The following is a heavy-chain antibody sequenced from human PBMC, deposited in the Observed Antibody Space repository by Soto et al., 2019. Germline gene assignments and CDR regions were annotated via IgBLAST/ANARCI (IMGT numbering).Heavy chain of an antibody. D-gene: IGHD1-26*01. Sequence: PGGSLRLSCVASGFTFSSHWMSWVRQTPGKGLEWVANIKQDGSEKYYVDSVKGRFTISRDNAKNSLYLQMNSLRVEDTAVCYCASPGGDTPLSWFDRWGQGTRVTVSS. CDR1: GFTFSSHW. J-gene: IGHJ5*02. V-gene: IGHV3-7*01. CDR2: IKQDGSEK. CDR3: ASPGGDTPLSWFDR.